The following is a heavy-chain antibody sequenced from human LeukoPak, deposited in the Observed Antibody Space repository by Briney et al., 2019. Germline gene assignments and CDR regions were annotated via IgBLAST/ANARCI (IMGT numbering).Heavy chain of an antibody. D-gene: IGHD2-21*02. CDR3: ARHVPAIVVVTAILGYHDY. CDR2: IYYSGST. CDR1: GGSISSSSYY. J-gene: IGHJ4*02. V-gene: IGHV4-39*01. Sequence: PSETLSLTCTVSGGSISSSSYYWGWIRQPPGKGLEWIGSIYYSGSTYYNLSLKSRVTISVDTSKNQFSLKLSSVTAADTAVYYCARHVPAIVVVTAILGYHDYWGQGTLVTVSS.